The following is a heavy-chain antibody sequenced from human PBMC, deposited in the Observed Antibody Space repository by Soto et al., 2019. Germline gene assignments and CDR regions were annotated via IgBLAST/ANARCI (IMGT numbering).Heavy chain of an antibody. J-gene: IGHJ6*02. Sequence: PGGSLRLSCVASGFTFSNAWMSWVRQAPGKGLEWVGRIKSKTDGGTTDYAAPVKGRFTISRDDSKNTLYLQMNSLKTEDTAVYYCTTGTVGATTPYYYYGMDVWGQGTTVTVSS. D-gene: IGHD1-26*01. V-gene: IGHV3-15*01. CDR3: TTGTVGATTPYYYYGMDV. CDR2: IKSKTDGGTT. CDR1: GFTFSNAW.